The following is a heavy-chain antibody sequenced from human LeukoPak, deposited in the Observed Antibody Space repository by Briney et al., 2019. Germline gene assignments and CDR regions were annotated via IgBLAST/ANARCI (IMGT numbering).Heavy chain of an antibody. J-gene: IGHJ4*02. CDR3: ARDFYSGYVEFDY. Sequence: SETLSLTCAVSGGSISSNNWWGWVRQPPGKGLEWIGEINHSGSTNYNPSLKSRVTISVDTSKNQFSLKLSSVTAADTAVYYCARDFYSGYVEFDYWGQGTLVTVSS. CDR1: GGSISSNNW. V-gene: IGHV4-4*02. D-gene: IGHD5-12*01. CDR2: INHSGST.